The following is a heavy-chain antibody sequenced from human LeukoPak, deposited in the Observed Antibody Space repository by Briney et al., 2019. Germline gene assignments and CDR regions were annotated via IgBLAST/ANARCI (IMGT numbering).Heavy chain of an antibody. CDR1: GFTFSNYA. CDR3: ARGVSDHFDY. V-gene: IGHV3-30*03. D-gene: IGHD5/OR15-5a*01. CDR2: ISYDGRNK. Sequence: PGGSLRLSCAASGFTFSNYAIHWVRQAPGKGLEWVAVISYDGRNKYYADSVKGRLTISRDDPKNTVFLQMNSLTADDTAIYYCARGVSDHFDYWGQGTLLTVSS. J-gene: IGHJ4*02.